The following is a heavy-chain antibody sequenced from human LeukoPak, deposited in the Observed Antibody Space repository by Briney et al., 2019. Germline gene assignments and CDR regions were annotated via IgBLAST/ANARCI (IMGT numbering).Heavy chain of an antibody. CDR1: GFTFSNYW. CDR3: ARVSSSSWWALDY. Sequence: GGSLRLSCAASGFTFSNYWMHWVRQAPGKGLVWVSRINTDGSSTSYADSVKGRFTISRDNAKNTLYLQMNSLRAEDTAVYYCARVSSSSWWALDYWGQGTLVTVSS. J-gene: IGHJ4*02. V-gene: IGHV3-74*01. D-gene: IGHD6-13*01. CDR2: INTDGSST.